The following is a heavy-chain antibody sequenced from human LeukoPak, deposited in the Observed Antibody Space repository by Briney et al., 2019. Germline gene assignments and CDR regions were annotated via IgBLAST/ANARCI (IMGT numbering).Heavy chain of an antibody. J-gene: IGHJ4*02. CDR1: GFTFSSYE. Sequence: GGSLRLSCAASGFTFSSYEMTWVRPAPGKGLEWVSYISSSGSTIYYADSVKGRFTISRDNAKNSLYLQMNSLRAEDTAVYYCAANYRRNPQAVASDYWGQGTLVTVSS. D-gene: IGHD6-19*01. V-gene: IGHV3-48*03. CDR2: ISSSGSTI. CDR3: AANYRRNPQAVASDY.